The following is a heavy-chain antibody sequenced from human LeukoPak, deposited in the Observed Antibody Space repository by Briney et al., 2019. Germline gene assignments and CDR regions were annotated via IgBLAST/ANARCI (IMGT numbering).Heavy chain of an antibody. J-gene: IGHJ4*02. CDR1: GYTFTGYY. D-gene: IGHD2-15*01. CDR3: VRDCSGGSCADY. Sequence: ASVKVSCKASGYTFTGYYMHWVRQAPGQGLEWMGRINPNSGGTNYAQKFQGRVTMTRDTSISTAYMELSRLRSDDTAVYYCVRDCSGGSCADYWGQGTLVTVSS. V-gene: IGHV1-2*06. CDR2: INPNSGGT.